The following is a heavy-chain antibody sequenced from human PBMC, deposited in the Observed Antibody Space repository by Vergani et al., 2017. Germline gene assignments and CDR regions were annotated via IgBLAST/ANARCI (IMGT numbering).Heavy chain of an antibody. D-gene: IGHD3-3*01. CDR2: ISSSGSTI. Sequence: EVQLVESGGGLVQPGGSLRLSCAASGFTFSSYEMNWVRQAPGKGLEWVSYISSSGSTIYYADSVKGRFTISRDNAKNSLYLQMNSLRAEDTAVSYCARGRGDGGITIFGVVIISHNWFDPWGQGTLVTVSS. V-gene: IGHV3-48*03. CDR3: ARGRGDGGITIFGVVIISHNWFDP. J-gene: IGHJ5*02. CDR1: GFTFSSYE.